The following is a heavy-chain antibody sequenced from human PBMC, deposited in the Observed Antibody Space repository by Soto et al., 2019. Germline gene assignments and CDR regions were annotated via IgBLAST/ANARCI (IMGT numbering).Heavy chain of an antibody. Sequence: EVQLVESGGGLVKPGGSLRLSCAASGFTFSTYSMNWVRQAPGKGLEWVSSISTSSSYIYYADSVKGRFTISRDNAKNSLYLQMNSLRAEDTAVYYCARDVTSSRYYYLNPGGFDPWGQGTLVTVSS. V-gene: IGHV3-21*01. CDR2: ISTSSSYI. D-gene: IGHD3-22*01. CDR3: ARDVTSSRYYYLNPGGFDP. J-gene: IGHJ5*02. CDR1: GFTFSTYS.